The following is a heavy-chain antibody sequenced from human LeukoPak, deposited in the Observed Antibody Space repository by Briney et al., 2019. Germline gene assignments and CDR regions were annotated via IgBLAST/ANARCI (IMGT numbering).Heavy chain of an antibody. V-gene: IGHV3-23*01. Sequence: GGSLRLSCAASGFTFSSYGMSWVRQAPGKGLEWVSAISGSGGSTYYADSVKGRFTISRDNSKSTLYLQMNRLRPEDTAVYYCAKDLRTMLHGVIHYWGQGTLVTVSS. CDR2: ISGSGGST. D-gene: IGHD3-10*01. CDR1: GFTFSSYG. J-gene: IGHJ4*02. CDR3: AKDLRTMLHGVIHY.